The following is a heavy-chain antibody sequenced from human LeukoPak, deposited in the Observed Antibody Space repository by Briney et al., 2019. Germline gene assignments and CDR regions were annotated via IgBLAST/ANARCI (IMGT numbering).Heavy chain of an antibody. V-gene: IGHV3-23*01. J-gene: IGHJ4*02. CDR2: ISGSGDST. CDR3: ARRSGIAVAGAFDY. D-gene: IGHD6-19*01. Sequence: SGGSLRLSCAASGFTFSSYAMSWVRQAPGKGLEWVSGISGSGDSTYYADSVKGRFTISRDNSKNTLYLQMNSLRAEDTAVYYCARRSGIAVAGAFDYWGQGTLVTVSS. CDR1: GFTFSSYA.